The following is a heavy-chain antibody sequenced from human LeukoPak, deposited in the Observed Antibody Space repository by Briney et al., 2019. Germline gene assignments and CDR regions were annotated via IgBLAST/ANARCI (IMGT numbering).Heavy chain of an antibody. J-gene: IGHJ4*02. CDR1: GGSISSSDW. CDR3: ARDYCSGGSCYPTYDY. Sequence: SETLSLTCAVSGGSISSSDWWSWVRQSPGKGLEWIGEIYHRGSTKYNPSFESRVTISVDKSKNQFSLKVSSVTAADTAVYYCARDYCSGGSCYPTYDYWGQGTLVTVSS. CDR2: IYHRGST. D-gene: IGHD2-15*01. V-gene: IGHV4-4*02.